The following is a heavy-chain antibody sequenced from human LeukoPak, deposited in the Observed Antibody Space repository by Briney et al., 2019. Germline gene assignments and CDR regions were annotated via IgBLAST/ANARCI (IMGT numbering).Heavy chain of an antibody. J-gene: IGHJ4*02. D-gene: IGHD3-10*01. CDR2: ISGRGGRT. CDR1: GFTFSTYG. V-gene: IGHV3-23*01. CDR3: ANLKFRVRGPRGVAY. Sequence: GGSLRLSCTASGFTFSTYGMRWVRQAPGKGLEWVSTISGRGGRTYYADSGKGRFNSSRGDSKNTLLFQINSLRADDTAIYYCANLKFRVRGPRGVAYWGQGTLVTVSS.